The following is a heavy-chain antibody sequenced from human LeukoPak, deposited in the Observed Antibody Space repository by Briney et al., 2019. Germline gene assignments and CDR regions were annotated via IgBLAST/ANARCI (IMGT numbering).Heavy chain of an antibody. CDR3: ARDRVNWNDVGGLFDY. CDR2: IYSGGST. V-gene: IGHV3-53*01. CDR1: GFTVSSNY. J-gene: IGHJ4*02. D-gene: IGHD1-1*01. Sequence: PGGSRRLSCAASGFTVSSNYMSWVRQAPGKGLEWVSLIYSGGSTSYADSVKGRFTISRDNSKNTLYLQMNSLRAEDTAVYYCARDRVNWNDVGGLFDYWGQGTLVTVSS.